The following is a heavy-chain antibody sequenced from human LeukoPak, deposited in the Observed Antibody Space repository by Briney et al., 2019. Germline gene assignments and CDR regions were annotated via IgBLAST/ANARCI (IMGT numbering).Heavy chain of an antibody. V-gene: IGHV1-3*01. CDR3: GTGYDSSGYYYETPIDY. J-gene: IGHJ4*02. D-gene: IGHD3-22*01. CDR2: INAGNGNT. CDR1: GYTFTSYA. Sequence: GASVKVSCKASGYTFTSYAVHWVRQAPGQRLEWMGWINAGNGNTKYSQKFQGRVTITRDTSASTAYMELSSLRSEDTAVYYCGTGYDSSGYYYETPIDYWGQGTLVTVSS.